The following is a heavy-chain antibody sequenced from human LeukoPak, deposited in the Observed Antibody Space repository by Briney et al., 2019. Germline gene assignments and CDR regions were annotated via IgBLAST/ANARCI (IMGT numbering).Heavy chain of an antibody. Sequence: GGSLRLSCAASGFTFSNYDMHWVRKVTGKGLEWVSAIGAAGDTYYPDSMKGRFTISRDNAKNSLELQMNSLSAGDTAVYYCARWDSGRYPDWGQGTLVTVSS. D-gene: IGHD3-10*01. CDR3: ARWDSGRYPD. CDR2: IGAAGDT. CDR1: GFTFSNYD. J-gene: IGHJ4*02. V-gene: IGHV3-13*01.